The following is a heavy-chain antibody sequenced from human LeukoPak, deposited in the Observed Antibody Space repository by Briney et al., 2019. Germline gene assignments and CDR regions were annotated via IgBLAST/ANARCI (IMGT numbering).Heavy chain of an antibody. D-gene: IGHD3-10*01. V-gene: IGHV3-30*18. CDR3: AKTQGSGSYYKD. CDR1: GFTFSSYG. J-gene: IGHJ4*02. CDR2: ISYDGSNK. Sequence: GGSLRLSCVASGFTFSSYGMHWVRQAPGKGLEWVAVISYDGSNKYYADSVKGRFTISRDNSKNTLYLQMNSLRAEDTAVYYCAKTQGSGSYYKDWGQGTLVTVSS.